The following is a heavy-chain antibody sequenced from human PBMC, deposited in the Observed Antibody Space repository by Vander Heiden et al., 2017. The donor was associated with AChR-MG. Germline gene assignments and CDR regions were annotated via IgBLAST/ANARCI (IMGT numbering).Heavy chain of an antibody. CDR3: AREEYYYDSSGTYYYYGMDV. CDR1: GYTFTSYY. J-gene: IGHJ6*02. Sequence: QVQLVQSGAAVKKPGASVKVSCKASGYTFTSYYLHWVRQAPGQGLEWMGIINPSGGSTSYAQKFQGRVTMTRDTSTSTVYMELSSLRSEDTAVYYCAREEYYYDSSGTYYYYGMDVWGQGTTVTVSS. D-gene: IGHD3-22*01. CDR2: INPSGGST. V-gene: IGHV1-46*01.